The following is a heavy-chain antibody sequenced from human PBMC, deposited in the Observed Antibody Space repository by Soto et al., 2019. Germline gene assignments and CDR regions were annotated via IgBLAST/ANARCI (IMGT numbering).Heavy chain of an antibody. D-gene: IGHD6-13*01. V-gene: IGHV1-69*13. CDR2: IVPIYRTA. Sequence: SVKVSCKASGGTFSSYRINWVRQAPGQGLEWVGGIVPIYRTADYAQKFQGRVTITADESARTSYMELRSLESQDTAVYYCVRDSGAKLSSSWGQGTLVTVSS. CDR1: GGTFSSYR. J-gene: IGHJ4*02. CDR3: VRDSGAKLSSS.